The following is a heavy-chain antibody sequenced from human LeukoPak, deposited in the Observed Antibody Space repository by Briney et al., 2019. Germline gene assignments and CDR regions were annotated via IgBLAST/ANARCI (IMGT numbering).Heavy chain of an antibody. Sequence: SETLSPTCSVSGGSISGYYWSWIRQPPGKGLEWIGYIYYSGSTNYNPSLTSRVAMSVDTSKNQFSLKLRSVTAADTAVYYCARTDPAAGSSFYYYYGMDVWGQGTTVTVSS. CDR2: IYYSGST. J-gene: IGHJ6*01. CDR3: ARTDPAAGSSFYYYYGMDV. V-gene: IGHV4-59*01. D-gene: IGHD6-13*01. CDR1: GGSISGYY.